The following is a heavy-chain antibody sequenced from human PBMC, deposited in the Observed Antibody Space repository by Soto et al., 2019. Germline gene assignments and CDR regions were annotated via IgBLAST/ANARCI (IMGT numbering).Heavy chain of an antibody. CDR1: DFTFRKYA. V-gene: IGHV3-23*01. J-gene: IGHJ4*02. CDR2: ISGSAGST. D-gene: IGHD3-16*02. Sequence: PGGSLRLSCAASDFTFRKYAMTWVRQAPGKGPEWVSTISGSAGSTYYADSVRGRSIISRDNSENTLYLQMNSLRVEDTAVYYCAKQEGDDDVWGSYRPFDYWGQGTQVPSPQ. CDR3: AKQEGDDDVWGSYRPFDY.